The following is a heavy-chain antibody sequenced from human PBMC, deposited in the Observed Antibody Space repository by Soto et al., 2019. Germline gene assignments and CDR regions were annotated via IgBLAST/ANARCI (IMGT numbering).Heavy chain of an antibody. CDR1: GFTFSNYG. Sequence: GSLRLSCEASGFTFSNYGMSWVRQVSGKGLEWVSGVSGSGRHTYYADSVKGRFTISRDNSKNTMSLLIDSLRVEDTAVYYCAKDRGVLGGVAGIMDFWGQGTLVTVSS. CDR3: AKDRGVLGGVAGIMDF. J-gene: IGHJ4*02. CDR2: VSGSGRHT. V-gene: IGHV3-23*01. D-gene: IGHD6-19*01.